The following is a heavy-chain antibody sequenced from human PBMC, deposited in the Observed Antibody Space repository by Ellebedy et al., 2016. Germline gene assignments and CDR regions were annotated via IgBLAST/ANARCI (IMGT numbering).Heavy chain of an antibody. CDR1: GFTFGNFA. J-gene: IGHJ5*02. CDR2: IWYDGGAK. CDR3: VRESNTYGSAPFEKFHH. V-gene: IGHV3-33*08. Sequence: GESLKISXVASGFTFGNFAMHWVRQAPGKGLESVAVIWYDGGAKYYADSVTGRFVVSRDDSKNTLYLQMNSLRVEDTAVYSCVRESNTYGSAPFEKFHHWGQGTLVTVSS. D-gene: IGHD3-10*01.